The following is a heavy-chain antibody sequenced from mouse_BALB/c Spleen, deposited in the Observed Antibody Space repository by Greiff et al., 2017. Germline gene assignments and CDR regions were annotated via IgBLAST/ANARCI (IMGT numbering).Heavy chain of an antibody. V-gene: IGHV2-2*02. CDR3: ARNEREVRDYAMDY. J-gene: IGHJ4*01. CDR1: GFSLTSYG. CDR2: IWSGGST. D-gene: IGHD2-14*01. Sequence: QVQLKESGPGLVQPSQSLSITCTVSGFSLTSYGVHWVRQSPGKGLEWLGVIWSGGSTDYNAAFISRLSISKDNSKSQVFFKMNSLQANDTAIYYCARNEREVRDYAMDYWGQGTSVTVSS.